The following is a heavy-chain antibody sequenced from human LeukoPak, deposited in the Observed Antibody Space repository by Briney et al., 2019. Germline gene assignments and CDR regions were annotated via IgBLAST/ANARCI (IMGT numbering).Heavy chain of an antibody. D-gene: IGHD6-13*01. V-gene: IGHV4-59*01. Sequence: SQTLSLTCTVSGGSISSYYWSWIRQPPGKGLEWIGYIYYSGSTNYNPSLKSRVTISVDTSKNQFSLKLSSVTAADTAVYYCARGGMGSSSWYGDYWGQGTLVTVSS. CDR1: GGSISSYY. CDR3: ARGGMGSSSWYGDY. CDR2: IYYSGST. J-gene: IGHJ4*02.